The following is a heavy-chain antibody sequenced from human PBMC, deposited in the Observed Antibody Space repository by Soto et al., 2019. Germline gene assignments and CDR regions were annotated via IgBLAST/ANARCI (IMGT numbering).Heavy chain of an antibody. V-gene: IGHV4-31*03. CDR2: IFYSGPT. D-gene: IGHD3-16*01. Sequence: QVQLQESGPGLVKPSQTLSLTCTVSGDSITSGVHYWSWIRQLPGKGQEWIGYIFYSGPTYYNPSLKSRVTISVDTSKNQFSLKLNSVTAADTAVYDCARDRVMLTFGGASEEWGIDSWGQGTLVTVSS. CDR3: ARDRVMLTFGGASEEWGIDS. CDR1: GDSITSGVHY. J-gene: IGHJ4*02.